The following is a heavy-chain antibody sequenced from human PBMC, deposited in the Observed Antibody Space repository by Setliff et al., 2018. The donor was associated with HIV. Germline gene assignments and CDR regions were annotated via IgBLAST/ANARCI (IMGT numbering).Heavy chain of an antibody. CDR2: ISSSGSTI. J-gene: IGHJ4*02. V-gene: IGHV3-11*04. Sequence: PGGSLRLSCAASGFTFSDYYMSWIRQAPGKGLEWVSYISSSGSTIYYADSVKGRFTISRDNAKNSLYLQMNSLRAEDTAVYYCASYTTYYYGSGSHHWGQGTLVTVSS. D-gene: IGHD3-10*01. CDR3: ASYTTYYYGSGSHH. CDR1: GFTFSDYY.